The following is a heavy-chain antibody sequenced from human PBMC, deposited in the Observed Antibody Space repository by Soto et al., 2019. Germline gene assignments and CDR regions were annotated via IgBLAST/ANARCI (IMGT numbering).Heavy chain of an antibody. CDR1: GFTVSSYA. J-gene: IGHJ1*01. V-gene: IGHV3-23*01. CDR3: AKEAHSSGWYGSGS. Sequence: EVQLLESGGALVQPGESLRLSCAASGFTVSSYAMSWVRQAQGRGLEWVSAISGSDGYTYYADSVKGRFTISRDNSKNTLFLQMNSLRAEDTAVYYCAKEAHSSGWYGSGSWGQGTLVTVSS. CDR2: ISGSDGYT. D-gene: IGHD6-19*01.